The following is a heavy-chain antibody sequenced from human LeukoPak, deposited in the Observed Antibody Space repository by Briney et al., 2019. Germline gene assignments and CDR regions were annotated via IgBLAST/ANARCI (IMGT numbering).Heavy chain of an antibody. CDR1: GYTFTGYY. V-gene: IGHV1-2*06. CDR3: ARDYGGYKGEAFDI. D-gene: IGHD5-24*01. J-gene: IGHJ3*02. CDR2: INPNSGGT. Sequence: ASVKVSCKAPGYTFTGYYMHWVRQAPGQGLEWMGRINPNSGGTNYAQKFQGRVTMTRDTSISTAYMELSRLRSDDTAVYYCARDYGGYKGEAFDIWGQGTMVTVSS.